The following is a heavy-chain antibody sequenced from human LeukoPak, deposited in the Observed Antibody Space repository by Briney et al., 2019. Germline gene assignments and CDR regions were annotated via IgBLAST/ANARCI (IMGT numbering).Heavy chain of an antibody. CDR1: GGSISSSSYY. D-gene: IGHD6-19*01. J-gene: IGHJ4*02. CDR3: ARSTGYSSGWYDY. Sequence: SETLSLTCTVSGGSISSSSYYWGWIRQPPGKGLEWIGSFYYGGNIYYNPSLKSRVTISVDTSKNQFSLKLSSVTAADTAVYYCARSTGYSSGWYDYWGQGTLVTVSS. CDR2: FYYGGNI. V-gene: IGHV4-39*01.